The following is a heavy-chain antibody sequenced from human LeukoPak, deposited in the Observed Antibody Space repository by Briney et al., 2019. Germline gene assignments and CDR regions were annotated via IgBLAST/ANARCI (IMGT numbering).Heavy chain of an antibody. CDR1: GYSISSGYY. V-gene: IGHV4-38-2*02. J-gene: IGHJ4*02. Sequence: SETLSLTCTVSGYSISSGYYWGWTRQPPGKGLEWIGSIYHSGSTYYNPSLKSRVTISVDTSKNQFSLKLSSVTAADTAVYYCARGGSSWSPLDYWGQGTLVTVSS. D-gene: IGHD6-13*01. CDR2: IYHSGST. CDR3: ARGGSSWSPLDY.